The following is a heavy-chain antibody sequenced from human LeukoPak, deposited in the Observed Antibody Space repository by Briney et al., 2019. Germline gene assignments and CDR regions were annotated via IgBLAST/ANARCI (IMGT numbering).Heavy chain of an antibody. V-gene: IGHV3-23*01. J-gene: IGHJ3*02. Sequence: GSLRPSCATSGFTLNSHANSRVRQASRKGLEWVSTISGSGGSTYCADSVKGRFTISRDNSKNTLYLQMNSLRAEDTAVYYCAKSRHDAFDIWGQGTMVTVSS. CDR2: ISGSGGST. CDR3: AKSRHDAFDI. CDR1: GFTLNSHA.